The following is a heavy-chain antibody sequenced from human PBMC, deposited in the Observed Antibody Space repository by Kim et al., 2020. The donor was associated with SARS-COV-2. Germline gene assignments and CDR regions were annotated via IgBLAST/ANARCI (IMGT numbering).Heavy chain of an antibody. D-gene: IGHD5-18*01. J-gene: IGHJ6*01. Sequence: GGSLRLSCVASGFAFNSYAMTWVRQAPGKGLEWVSGISGSGSNTYYGDSVKGRFSISRDNPKKTVYVQMNSLRAEDTAVYYCAKSRVGTVMDYYYYGMDV. CDR3: AKSRVGTVMDYYYYGMDV. CDR1: GFAFNSYA. V-gene: IGHV3-23*01. CDR2: ISGSGSNT.